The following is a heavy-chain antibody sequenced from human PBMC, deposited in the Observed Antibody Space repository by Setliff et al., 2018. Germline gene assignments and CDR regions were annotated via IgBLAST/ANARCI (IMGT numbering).Heavy chain of an antibody. Sequence: GGSLRLSCAASGFTVSSNYMSWVRQAPGKGLEWVSVIYSGGSTYYADSVKGRFTISRDNSKNTLYLQMNSLRAEDTAVYYCASTAHYDSSGYPRNLYYYGMDVWGQGTTVTVSS. J-gene: IGHJ6*02. CDR3: ASTAHYDSSGYPRNLYYYGMDV. D-gene: IGHD3-22*01. CDR2: IYSGGST. CDR1: GFTVSSNY. V-gene: IGHV3-66*01.